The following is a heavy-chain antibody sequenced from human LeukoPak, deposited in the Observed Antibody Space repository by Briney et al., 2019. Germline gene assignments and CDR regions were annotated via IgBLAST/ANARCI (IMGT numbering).Heavy chain of an antibody. D-gene: IGHD6-19*01. Sequence: SETLSLTCTVSGGSISSSSYYWGWIRQPPGKGLEWIGEINHSGSTNYNPSLKSRVTISVDTSKNQFSLKLSSVTAADTAVYYCARRRSSGCYRTWGQGTLVTVSS. V-gene: IGHV4-39*07. CDR2: INHSGST. J-gene: IGHJ5*02. CDR3: ARRRSSGCYRT. CDR1: GGSISSSSYY.